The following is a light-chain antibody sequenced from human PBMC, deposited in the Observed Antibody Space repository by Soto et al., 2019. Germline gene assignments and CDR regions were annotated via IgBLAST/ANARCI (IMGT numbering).Light chain of an antibody. Sequence: QSVLPQPPSASGTPGQRVSISCSGSSSNIENNDVYWYQQLPGAAPKLLIYRNSQRPSGVPDRFSGSKSGTSASLAISGLRSEDEADYYCATRDDSLSGVVFGGGTKLPV. V-gene: IGLV1-47*01. CDR1: SSNIENND. J-gene: IGLJ2*01. CDR2: RNS. CDR3: ATRDDSLSGVV.